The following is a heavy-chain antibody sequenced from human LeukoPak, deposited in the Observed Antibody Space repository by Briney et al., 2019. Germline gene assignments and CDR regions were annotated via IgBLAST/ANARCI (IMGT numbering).Heavy chain of an antibody. CDR2: INPNTSAT. CDR1: GYTFTGYY. D-gene: IGHD2-15*01. V-gene: IGHV1-2*02. Sequence: GASVKVSCKASGYTFTGYYMFWVRQAPGQGLEWMGWINPNTSATKYAQNFQGRVTLTRDTSIRTTFMELSSLRSDDTAFYYCARDERFCNGDNHYPDLGYWGQGTLVTVSS. CDR3: ARDERFCNGDNHYPDLGY. J-gene: IGHJ4*02.